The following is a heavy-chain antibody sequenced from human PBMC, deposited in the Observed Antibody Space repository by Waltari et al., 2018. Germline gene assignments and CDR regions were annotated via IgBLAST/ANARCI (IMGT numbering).Heavy chain of an antibody. J-gene: IGHJ4*02. Sequence: QVQLVESGGGVVQPGGSLRLSCAASGFTFSSYGMHWVRQAPGKGLEWVAFIRYDGSNKYYADSVKGRFTISRDNSKNTLYLQMNSLRAEDTAVYYCAKGHSSSWYLTGYFDYWGQGTLVTVSS. CDR2: IRYDGSNK. CDR3: AKGHSSSWYLTGYFDY. CDR1: GFTFSSYG. V-gene: IGHV3-30*02. D-gene: IGHD6-13*01.